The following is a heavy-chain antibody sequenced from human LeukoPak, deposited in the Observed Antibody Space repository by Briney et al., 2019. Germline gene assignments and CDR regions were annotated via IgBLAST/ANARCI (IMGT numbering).Heavy chain of an antibody. Sequence: SVKVSCKAPGGTFSSYAISWVRQAPGQGLEWMGMIIPIFGTANYAQKFQGRVTITADKSTSTAYMELSSLRSEDTAVYYCARPSDSSGYYWPTGSFDIWGQGTMVTVSS. J-gene: IGHJ3*02. V-gene: IGHV1-69*06. CDR3: ARPSDSSGYYWPTGSFDI. CDR1: GGTFSSYA. CDR2: IIPIFGTA. D-gene: IGHD3-22*01.